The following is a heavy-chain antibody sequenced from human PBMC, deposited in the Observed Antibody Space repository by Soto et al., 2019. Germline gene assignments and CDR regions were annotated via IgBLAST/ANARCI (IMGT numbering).Heavy chain of an antibody. CDR3: AAGITAVEMATIRSAFDI. CDR1: GGSFSGYY. D-gene: IGHD5-12*01. J-gene: IGHJ3*02. V-gene: IGHV4-34*01. Sequence: PSETLSLTCAVYGGSFSGYYWSWIRQPPGKGLEWIGEINHSGSTNYNPSLKSRVTISVDTSKNQFSLKLSSVTAADTAVYYCAAGITAVEMATIRSAFDIWGQGTMVTVSS. CDR2: INHSGST.